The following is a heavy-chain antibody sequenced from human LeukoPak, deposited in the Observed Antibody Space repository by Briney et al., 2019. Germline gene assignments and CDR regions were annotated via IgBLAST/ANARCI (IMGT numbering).Heavy chain of an antibody. D-gene: IGHD6-6*01. Sequence: SETLSLTCTVSGGSISSSSYYWGWIRQPPGKGLEWIGSIYYSGSTYYNPSLKSRVTISVDTSKNQFSLKLSSVTAADTAVYYCAREQLVGSRYFDYWGQGTLVTVSS. CDR3: AREQLVGSRYFDY. CDR2: IYYSGST. CDR1: GGSISSSSYY. V-gene: IGHV4-39*02. J-gene: IGHJ4*02.